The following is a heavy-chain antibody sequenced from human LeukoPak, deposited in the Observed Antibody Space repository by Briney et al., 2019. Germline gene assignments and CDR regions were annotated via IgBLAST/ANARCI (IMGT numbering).Heavy chain of an antibody. CDR3: ARYDVWGSYRAFDY. Sequence: NPSETLSLTCTVSGGSISSRSSYWAWVRQPPGKGLEWIGSIYYSGSTYYNPSLKSRVTISVDTSKNQFSLKLSSVTAADTAMYYCARYDVWGSYRAFDYWGQGTLVTVSS. J-gene: IGHJ4*02. CDR2: IYYSGST. V-gene: IGHV4-39*07. CDR1: GGSISSRSSY. D-gene: IGHD3-16*02.